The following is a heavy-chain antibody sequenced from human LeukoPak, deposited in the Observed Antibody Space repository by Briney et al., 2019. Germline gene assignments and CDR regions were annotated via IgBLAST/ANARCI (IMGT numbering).Heavy chain of an antibody. CDR1: GFTFSSYA. CDR3: ARRDVFDI. J-gene: IGHJ3*02. V-gene: IGHV3-23*01. CDR2: ISGSGRST. Sequence: GGSLRLSCAASGFTFSSYAMTWVRQAPGKGLEWVSAISGSGRSTYYADSVKGRFTISRDNSKNTLYLQMNSLRGEDTAVYYCARRDVFDIWGQGTMVAVSS.